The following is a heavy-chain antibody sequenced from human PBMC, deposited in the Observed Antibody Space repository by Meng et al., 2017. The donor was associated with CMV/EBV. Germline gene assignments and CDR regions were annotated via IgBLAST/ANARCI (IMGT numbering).Heavy chain of an antibody. CDR3: ARVGSGSQAGFIFHAFDI. V-gene: IGHV1-69*02. J-gene: IGHJ3*02. CDR1: GGTFSSYT. Sequence: SAKVSCKASGGTFSSYTISWVRQAPGQGLEWMGRIIPILGIANHAQKFQGRVTITADKSTSTAYMELSSLRSEDTAVYYCARVGSGSQAGFIFHAFDIWGQGTMVTVSS. CDR2: IIPILGIA. D-gene: IGHD1-26*01.